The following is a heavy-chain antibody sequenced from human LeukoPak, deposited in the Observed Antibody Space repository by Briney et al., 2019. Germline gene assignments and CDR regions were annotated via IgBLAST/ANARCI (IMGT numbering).Heavy chain of an antibody. CDR3: ARGGYSGTYYFDY. J-gene: IGHJ4*02. CDR1: GFTFSNHA. D-gene: IGHD1-26*01. CDR2: VWYDGSNI. Sequence: PGGSLRLSCSASGFTFSNHAMHWVRQAPGKGLEWVAVVWYDGSNIHYVDSVKGRFTISRDNSKSTLYLQMNSLTAEDTAVYYCARGGYSGTYYFDYWGQGTLVTVSS. V-gene: IGHV3-33*08.